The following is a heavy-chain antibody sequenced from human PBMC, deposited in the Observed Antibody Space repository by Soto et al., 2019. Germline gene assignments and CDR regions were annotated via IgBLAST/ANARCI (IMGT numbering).Heavy chain of an antibody. CDR3: ARTGWLHDNFDY. CDR2: IYYSGST. CDR1: GGSISSYY. Sequence: QVQLQESGPGLVKPSETLSLTCTVSGGSISSYYWSWIRQPPGKGLEWIGYIYYSGSTNYNPSLKSRVTISVDTSKNQFSLKLSSVTAADTAVYHCARTGWLHDNFDYWGQGTLVTVSS. V-gene: IGHV4-59*01. D-gene: IGHD5-12*01. J-gene: IGHJ4*02.